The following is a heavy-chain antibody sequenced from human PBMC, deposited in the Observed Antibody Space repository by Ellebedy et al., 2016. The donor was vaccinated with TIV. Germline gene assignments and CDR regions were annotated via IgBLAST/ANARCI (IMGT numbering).Heavy chain of an antibody. D-gene: IGHD6-19*01. CDR3: ARSTHSSADY. CDR2: IDPAGSEG. Sequence: GESLKISXAASGFTFSSHAMSWVRQAPGKGLEWVAHIDPAGSEGFHVDSMKGRFTISRDNARNSLYLQMNSLRVEDTALYYCARSTHSSADYWGQGTLVSVSS. CDR1: GFTFSSHA. J-gene: IGHJ4*02. V-gene: IGHV3-7*01.